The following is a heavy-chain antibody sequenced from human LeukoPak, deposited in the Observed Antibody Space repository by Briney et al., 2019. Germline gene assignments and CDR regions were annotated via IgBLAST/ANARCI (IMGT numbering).Heavy chain of an antibody. J-gene: IGHJ4*02. V-gene: IGHV4-38-2*02. CDR2: VYHGGSS. Sequence: SETLSLTCTVSGYSISSGFYWGWIRQPPGKGLEWIGNVYHGGSSYYNPSLKSRVTISVDTSKNQFSLNLYSVTAADTAVYYCARRVGSSDCFDYWGQGTLVTVSS. CDR3: ARRVGSSDCFDY. CDR1: GYSISSGFY. D-gene: IGHD6-6*01.